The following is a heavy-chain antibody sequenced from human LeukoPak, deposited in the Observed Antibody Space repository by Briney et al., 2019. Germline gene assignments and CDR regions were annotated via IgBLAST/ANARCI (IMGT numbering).Heavy chain of an antibody. CDR2: IKQDGSEK. J-gene: IGHJ4*02. Sequence: PGGSLRLSCAASGFTFSSYTMSWVRQAPGKGLEWVANIKQDGSEKYYVDSVKGRFTISRDNAKNSLYLQMNSLRAEDTAVYYCARVAATIRFDYWGQGTLVTVSS. D-gene: IGHD2-15*01. CDR1: GFTFSSYT. V-gene: IGHV3-7*04. CDR3: ARVAATIRFDY.